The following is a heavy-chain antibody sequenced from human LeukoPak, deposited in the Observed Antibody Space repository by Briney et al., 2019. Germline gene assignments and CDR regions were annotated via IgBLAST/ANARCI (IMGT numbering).Heavy chain of an antibody. CDR3: EKGEEEAGYGMDV. Sequence: GRSLRLSCAASGFTFSSYGMHWVRQAPGKGLEWVAFISYDGRNKHYADSVKGRFTISRDNSKNTLNMQMNSLRGEDTAVYYCEKGEEEAGYGMDVWGQGTTVTVSS. CDR2: ISYDGRNK. V-gene: IGHV3-30*18. D-gene: IGHD6-13*01. CDR1: GFTFSSYG. J-gene: IGHJ6*02.